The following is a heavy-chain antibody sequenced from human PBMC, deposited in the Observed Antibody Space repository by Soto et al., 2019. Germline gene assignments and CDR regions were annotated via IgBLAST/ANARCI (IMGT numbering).Heavy chain of an antibody. CDR2: ISYDGSNK. D-gene: IGHD4-17*01. J-gene: IGHJ4*02. V-gene: IGHV3-30-3*01. CDR3: ARDFYGDLPSDY. CDR1: GFTFSSYA. Sequence: QVQLVESGGGVVQPGRSLRLSCAASGFTFSSYAMHWVRQAPGKGLEWVAVISYDGSNKYYADSVKGRFTISRDNSKNTLYLQMNSLRAEDTDVYYCARDFYGDLPSDYWGQGTLVTVSS.